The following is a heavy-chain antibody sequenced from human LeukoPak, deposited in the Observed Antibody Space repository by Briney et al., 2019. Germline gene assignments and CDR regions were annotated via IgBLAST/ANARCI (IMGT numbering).Heavy chain of an antibody. Sequence: SGTLSLTCAVSGGSISSSNWWSWVRQPPGKGLEWIGEIYHRGSTNYNPSLKSRVTISVDKSKNQFSLKLSSVTAADTAVYCCVGVGSGWYEAQYWGQGTLVTVSS. CDR3: VGVGSGWYEAQY. D-gene: IGHD6-19*01. V-gene: IGHV4-4*01. CDR2: IYHRGST. CDR1: GGSISSSNW. J-gene: IGHJ4*02.